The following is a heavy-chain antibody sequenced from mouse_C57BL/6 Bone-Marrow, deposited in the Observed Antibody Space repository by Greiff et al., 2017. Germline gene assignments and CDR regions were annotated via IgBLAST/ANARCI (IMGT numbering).Heavy chain of an antibody. CDR3: GRHTVVGYFDD. CDR2: INSDGGST. V-gene: IGHV5-2*01. Sequence: EVKLMESGGGLVQPGESLKLSCESNEYEFPSHDMSWVRKTPEKRLELVAAINSDGGSTYYPDTMGRRFIIARDNTKKTLYLQMSRLGAEDAALYYCGRHTVVGYFDDWGTGTTVTVSS. D-gene: IGHD1-1*01. J-gene: IGHJ1*03. CDR1: EYEFPSHD.